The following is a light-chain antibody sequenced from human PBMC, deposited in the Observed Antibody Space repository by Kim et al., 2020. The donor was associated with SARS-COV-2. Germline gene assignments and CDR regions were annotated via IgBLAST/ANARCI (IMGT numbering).Light chain of an antibody. V-gene: IGLV3-19*01. J-gene: IGLJ2*01. CDR3: NSRDNSDDDVV. CDR2: GKN. Sequence: SSELTQDPSVSVALGQTVRITCQGDSLRSYYASWYQQKPGQAPILVISGKNNRPSGIPDRFSASSSGNTASLTVTGAQAVDEADYYCNSRDNSDDDVVFGGGTQLTVL. CDR1: SLRSYY.